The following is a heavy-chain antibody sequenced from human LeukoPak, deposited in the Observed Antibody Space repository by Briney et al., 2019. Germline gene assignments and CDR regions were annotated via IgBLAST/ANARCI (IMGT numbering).Heavy chain of an antibody. V-gene: IGHV6-1*01. Sequence: SQTLSLTCAISGDSVPSNTAAWNWITHSPSRALEWLGSTYYRSKWYNDYAVSVKSRITINPDTSKNQFSLQLDSVTPEDTAVYYCCDSLSGRTGAFDIWGRGTVVTVSS. CDR1: GDSVPSNTAA. CDR3: CDSLSGRTGAFDI. CDR2: TYYRSKWYN. J-gene: IGHJ3*02. D-gene: IGHD2-21*01.